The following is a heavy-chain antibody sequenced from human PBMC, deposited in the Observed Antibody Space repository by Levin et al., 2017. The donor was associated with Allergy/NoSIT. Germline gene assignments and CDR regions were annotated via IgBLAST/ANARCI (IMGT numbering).Heavy chain of an antibody. Sequence: PGGSLRLSCAASGFTFSSYSMNWVRQAPGKGLEWVSYISSSSSTIYYADSVKGRFTISRDNAKNSLYLQMNSLRAEDTAVYYCASAITMVRGVMGNWGQGTLVTVSS. J-gene: IGHJ4*02. CDR2: ISSSSSTI. V-gene: IGHV3-48*01. D-gene: IGHD3-10*01. CDR3: ASAITMVRGVMGN. CDR1: GFTFSSYS.